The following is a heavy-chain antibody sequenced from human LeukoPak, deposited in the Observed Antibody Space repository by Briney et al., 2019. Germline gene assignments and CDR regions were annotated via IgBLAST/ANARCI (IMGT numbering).Heavy chain of an antibody. V-gene: IGHV3-33*06. Sequence: GGSLRLSCAASGFIFSTYGMHWVRQAPGKGLEWVAVTWYDGSNKYYADSVKGRFTISRDNSKNTLYLQMNSLRAEDTAVYYCAKDRDTAMEIDYWGQGTLVTVSS. CDR2: TWYDGSNK. CDR1: GFIFSTYG. CDR3: AKDRDTAMEIDY. J-gene: IGHJ4*02. D-gene: IGHD5-18*01.